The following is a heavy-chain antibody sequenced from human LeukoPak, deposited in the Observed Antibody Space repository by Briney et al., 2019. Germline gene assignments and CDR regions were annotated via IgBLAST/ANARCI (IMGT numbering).Heavy chain of an antibody. D-gene: IGHD3-10*01. J-gene: IGHJ4*02. CDR1: GFTFSSYA. CDR3: AKDQYYGSGSYYISDY. CDR2: ISGSGGST. V-gene: IGHV3-23*01. Sequence: GGSLRLSCAASGFTFSSYAMSWVRQAPGKGLEWVSAISGSGGSTYYADSVKGRFTISRDNSKNTLYLQMNSLRAEDTAVYYCAKDQYYGSGSYYISDYGGQGTLVTVSS.